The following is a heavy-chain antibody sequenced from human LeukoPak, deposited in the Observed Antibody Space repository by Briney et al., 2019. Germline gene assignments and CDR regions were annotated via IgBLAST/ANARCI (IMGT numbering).Heavy chain of an antibody. CDR3: ARSLELRVYGYFDL. Sequence: ASETLSLTCAVSGGSISNYFWSWIRQPPGKGLEWIGYIYFSGSTYYNPSLKSRVTISVDASRAQFSLKLRSVTAADTATYYCARSLELRVYGYFDLWGRGTPVTVSS. J-gene: IGHJ2*01. CDR1: GGSISNYF. V-gene: IGHV4-59*01. CDR2: IYFSGST. D-gene: IGHD3-16*01.